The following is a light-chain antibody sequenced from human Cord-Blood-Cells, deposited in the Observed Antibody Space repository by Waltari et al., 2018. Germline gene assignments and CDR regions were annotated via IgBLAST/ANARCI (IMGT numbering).Light chain of an antibody. V-gene: IGKV1-5*01. Sequence: DIQMPHSPSTPSASVGDRVTITCRASQSISSWLAWYQQKPGKAPKLLIYDASSLESGVPSRFSGSGSGTEFTLTISSLQPDDFATYYCQQYNSYGTFGQGTKVEIK. CDR2: DAS. J-gene: IGKJ1*01. CDR1: QSISSW. CDR3: QQYNSYGT.